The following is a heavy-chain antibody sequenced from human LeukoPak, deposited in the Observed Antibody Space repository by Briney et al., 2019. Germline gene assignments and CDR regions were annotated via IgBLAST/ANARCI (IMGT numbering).Heavy chain of an antibody. CDR1: GGSISSYY. CDR2: IYYNGGT. CDR3: ARAGRGAAAGFDY. V-gene: IGHV4-59*01. Sequence: SETLSLTCTVSGGSISSYYWSWIRQPPGKGLEWIGHIYYNGGTRYNPSLKSRVTISVDTSKNHLSLKLTSVTAADTAVYYCARAGRGAAAGFDYWGLGTLVTVSS. D-gene: IGHD6-13*01. J-gene: IGHJ4*02.